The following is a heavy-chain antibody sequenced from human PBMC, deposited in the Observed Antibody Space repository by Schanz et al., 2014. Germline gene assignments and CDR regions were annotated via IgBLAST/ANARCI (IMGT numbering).Heavy chain of an antibody. CDR3: AKELNRRGGQTNFYYYYGMDV. V-gene: IGHV3-30*18. CDR1: GFTFSSYG. J-gene: IGHJ6*02. Sequence: QVQLVESGGGVVQPGRSLRLSCAASGFTFSSYGMHWVRQSPGKGLEWVALISYDGSNKYYADSVKGRFTISRDSSKNTRDLQMNSLGAEDPAVYYCAKELNRRGGQTNFYYYYGMDVWGQGTTVTVSS. CDR2: ISYDGSNK. D-gene: IGHD5-12*01.